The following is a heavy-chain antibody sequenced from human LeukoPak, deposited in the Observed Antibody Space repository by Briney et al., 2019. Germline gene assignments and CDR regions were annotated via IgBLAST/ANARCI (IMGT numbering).Heavy chain of an antibody. D-gene: IGHD3-3*01. CDR1: GYTFTNFD. V-gene: IGHV1-8*01. Sequence: GASVKVSCKASGYTFTNFDINWVRQASGQGLEWVGWMNPNGGSTGYAQKFQGRVTMTRNTSIGTAYMELSSLRSDDTAVYYCAGAILGMITRAFAPWGKGPLVTVPP. CDR2: MNPNGGST. J-gene: IGHJ5*02. CDR3: AGAILGMITRAFAP.